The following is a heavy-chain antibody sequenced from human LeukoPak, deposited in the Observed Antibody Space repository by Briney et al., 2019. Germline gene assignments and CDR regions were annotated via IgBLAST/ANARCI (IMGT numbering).Heavy chain of an antibody. D-gene: IGHD3-10*01. CDR2: IYYSGST. Sequence: PSQTLSLTCTVSGGSISSGGYYWSWIRQHPGKGLEWIGYIYYSGSTYYNPSLKSRVTISVDTSKNQFSLKLSSVTAADTAVYYCARSYGSGSYEYYFDYWGQGTLVTVSS. CDR3: ARSYGSGSYEYYFDY. CDR1: GGSISSGGYY. J-gene: IGHJ4*02. V-gene: IGHV4-31*03.